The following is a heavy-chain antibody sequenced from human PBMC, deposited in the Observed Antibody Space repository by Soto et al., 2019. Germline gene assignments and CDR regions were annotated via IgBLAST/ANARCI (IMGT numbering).Heavy chain of an antibody. CDR2: ISGSGGRT. J-gene: IGHJ4*02. V-gene: IGHV3-23*01. Sequence: PGGSLRLSCAASGFTFSSYAMSWVRQAPGKGLEWVSAISGSGGRTFYADSVKGRFTISRDNSKNTLYLQMNSLRAEDTAVYYCAKDEAYCGGDCYRGTFDYWGQGTLVTVSS. CDR1: GFTFSSYA. CDR3: AKDEAYCGGDCYRGTFDY. D-gene: IGHD2-21*02.